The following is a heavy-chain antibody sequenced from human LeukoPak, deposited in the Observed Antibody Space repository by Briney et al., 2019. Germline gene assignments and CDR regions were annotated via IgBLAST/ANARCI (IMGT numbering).Heavy chain of an antibody. CDR2: INHSGST. Sequence: SETLSLTCAVYGGSFSGYYWSWIRQPPGKGLEWTGEINHSGSTNYNPSLKSRVTISVDTSKNQFSLKLSSVTAADTAVYYCARRSSWYYYYYYYYMDVWGKGTTVTISS. V-gene: IGHV4-34*01. J-gene: IGHJ6*03. CDR3: ARRSSWYYYYYYYYMDV. D-gene: IGHD6-13*01. CDR1: GGSFSGYY.